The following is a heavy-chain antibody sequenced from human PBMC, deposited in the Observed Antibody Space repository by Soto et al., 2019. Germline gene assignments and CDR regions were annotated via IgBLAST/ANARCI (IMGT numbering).Heavy chain of an antibody. Sequence: QVQLVEYGGGVVQPGRSLRLSCAASGFTFSSYGMHWVRQAQGKGLEWVAVISFDGNNKYYADSVKGRFTISRDNSKSTLYLQMNSLRGEETGVYYCANDRRRSCYYGMDVWGRGSRVTGSS. V-gene: IGHV3-30*18. CDR1: GFTFSSYG. CDR3: ANDRRRSCYYGMDV. J-gene: IGHJ6*02. D-gene: IGHD2-15*01. CDR2: ISFDGNNK.